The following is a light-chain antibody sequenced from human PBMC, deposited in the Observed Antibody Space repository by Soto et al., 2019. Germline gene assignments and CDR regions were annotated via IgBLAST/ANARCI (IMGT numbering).Light chain of an antibody. J-gene: IGKJ1*01. CDR2: GAS. CDR1: QSVSNNY. V-gene: IGKV3-20*01. Sequence: EIALTQSPGTPSLSPGERATLSWRASQSVSNNYLAWYQQKPGQAPRLLIYGASNRATGIPGRFIGSGSGTDFTLTISRMEPEDFAVDYCQQYGSSGTFGQGTKVDIK. CDR3: QQYGSSGT.